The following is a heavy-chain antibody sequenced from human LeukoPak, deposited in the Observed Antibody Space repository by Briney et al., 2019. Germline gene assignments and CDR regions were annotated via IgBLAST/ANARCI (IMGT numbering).Heavy chain of an antibody. Sequence: KTSETLSLTCAVSGGSFIGSHWNWIRQPPGKGLEWIGEINHSGNTNYNPSLKSRVTISVDTSKNQFSLKLRSVTAADTAVYYCARDPTTVVTLPYYFDGWGQGTLVTVSS. CDR1: GGSFIGSH. CDR2: INHSGNT. V-gene: IGHV4-34*01. J-gene: IGHJ4*02. CDR3: ARDPTTVVTLPYYFDG. D-gene: IGHD4-23*01.